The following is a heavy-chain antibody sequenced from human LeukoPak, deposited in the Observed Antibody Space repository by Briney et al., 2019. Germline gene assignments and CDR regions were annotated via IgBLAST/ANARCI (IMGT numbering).Heavy chain of an antibody. CDR1: GFPFSNYA. CDR3: AKELYGSGSYYNSY. V-gene: IGHV3-23*01. D-gene: IGHD3-10*01. Sequence: GGSLRLSCAASGFPFSNYAMNWVRQAPGKGLEWVSSISESGDKTDYADSVRGRFTISRDNSQNTLYLQMNSLRAEDTAVYYCAKELYGSGSYYNSYWGQGTLVTVSS. J-gene: IGHJ4*02. CDR2: ISESGDKT.